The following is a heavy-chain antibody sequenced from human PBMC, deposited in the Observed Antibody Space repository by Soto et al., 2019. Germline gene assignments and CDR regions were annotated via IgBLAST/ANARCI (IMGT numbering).Heavy chain of an antibody. J-gene: IGHJ5*02. CDR2: IIPIFGTA. D-gene: IGHD6-19*01. CDR1: GGTFSSYA. Sequence: GASVKVSCKASGGTFSSYAISWVRQAPGQGLEWMGGIIPIFGTANYAQKFQGRVTITADESTSTAYMELSSLRSEDTAVYYCAVSGIAVAGKGDWFDPWGQGTLVTVSS. V-gene: IGHV1-69*13. CDR3: AVSGIAVAGKGDWFDP.